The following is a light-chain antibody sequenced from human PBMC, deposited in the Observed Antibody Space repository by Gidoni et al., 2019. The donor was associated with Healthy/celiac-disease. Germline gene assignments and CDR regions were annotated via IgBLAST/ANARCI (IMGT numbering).Light chain of an antibody. CDR3: QQGYSTFLT. Sequence: DIQMTQSPSSLSASVGARVTITCRASQSISSYLNWYQQKPGKAPKLLIYAASSLQSGVQSRFSGSGSVTDVTLTISSLQPEEFATYYCQQGYSTFLTFGGGTKVEIK. CDR2: AAS. J-gene: IGKJ4*01. V-gene: IGKV1-39*01. CDR1: QSISSY.